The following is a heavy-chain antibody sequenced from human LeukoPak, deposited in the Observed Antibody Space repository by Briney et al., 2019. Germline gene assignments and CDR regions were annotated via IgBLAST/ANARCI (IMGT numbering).Heavy chain of an antibody. D-gene: IGHD3-10*01. V-gene: IGHV4-34*01. J-gene: IGHJ5*02. CDR1: GGSFSGYY. CDR2: INHSGST. Sequence: SETLSLTCAVYGGSFSGYYWSWIRQPPGKGLEWIGEINHSGSTNYNPSLKSRVTISVDTSKNQFSLKLSSVTAADTAVYYCARAGGFFITMVRGVRAGWFDPWGQGTLVTVSS. CDR3: ARAGGFFITMVRGVRAGWFDP.